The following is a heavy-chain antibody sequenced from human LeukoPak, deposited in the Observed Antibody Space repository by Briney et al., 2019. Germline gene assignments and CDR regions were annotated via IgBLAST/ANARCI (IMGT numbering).Heavy chain of an antibody. Sequence: SETLSLTCTVSGGSISGSSYHWGWIRQPPGKGLEWIGSINYSWHTYYNPSLESRVTISVDSSKNQFSLKVTSVTAADTALYYCAQTYSYTRGGYDYWGPGTLVTVSS. J-gene: IGHJ4*02. V-gene: IGHV4-39*07. CDR3: AQTYSYTRGGYDY. CDR2: INYSWHT. D-gene: IGHD5-18*01. CDR1: GGSISGSSYH.